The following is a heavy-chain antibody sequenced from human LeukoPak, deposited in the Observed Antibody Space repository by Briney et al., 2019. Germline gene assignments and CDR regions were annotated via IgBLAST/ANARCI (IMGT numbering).Heavy chain of an antibody. CDR3: ASQIRPSYYGSGSYYNVVNYFDY. J-gene: IGHJ4*02. V-gene: IGHV4-59*12. CDR2: IYYSGST. Sequence: SETLSLTCTVSGGSISSYYWSWIRQPPGKGLEWIGYIYYSGSTNYNPSLKSRVTISVDTSKNQFSLKLSSVTAADTAVYYCASQIRPSYYGSGSYYNVVNYFDYWGQGTLVTVSS. D-gene: IGHD3-10*01. CDR1: GGSISSYY.